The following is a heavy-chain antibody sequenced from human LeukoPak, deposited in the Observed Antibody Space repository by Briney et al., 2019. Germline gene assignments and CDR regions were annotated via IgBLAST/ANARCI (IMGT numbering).Heavy chain of an antibody. CDR3: ARLYYDSSRYPNWFDP. D-gene: IGHD3-22*01. Sequence: SETLSLTCTVSGGSISDISYYWGWIRQPPGKGLEWIGRVYYSGSTSYNPSLKGRVTISVDTSKNQFSLKLSSVTAADTAVYYCARLYYDSSRYPNWFDPWGQGTQVTVCS. CDR2: VYYSGST. V-gene: IGHV4-39*01. CDR1: GGSISDISYY. J-gene: IGHJ5*02.